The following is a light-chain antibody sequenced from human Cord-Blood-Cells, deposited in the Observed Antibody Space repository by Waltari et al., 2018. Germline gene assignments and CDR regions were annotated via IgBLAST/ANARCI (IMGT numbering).Light chain of an antibody. CDR3: CSYAGSSTFV. J-gene: IGLJ3*02. CDR1: NRDVGSYNL. CDR2: EGS. V-gene: IGLV2-23*03. Sequence: QSALTPPASVSGSPGQSLSISCTGTNRDVGSYNLVPWYQQHPGRAPKLMPYEGSKRPSGVSNRFSGSKSGNTASLTISGLQAEDEADYYCCSYAGSSTFVFGGGTKLTVL.